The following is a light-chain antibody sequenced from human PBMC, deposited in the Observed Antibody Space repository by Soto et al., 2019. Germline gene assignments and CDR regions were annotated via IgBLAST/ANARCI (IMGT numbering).Light chain of an antibody. CDR1: ISNIGNNY. CDR2: DND. Sequence: QSVLTQPPSVSAAPGQTVTISCSGGISNIGNNYVSWYQQVPGTAPKLLNKDNDKRPSEIPDRFSGSKSGTSATLDITGLQTGDEANYYCGTWDSSLSAVVFGGGTKLTVL. CDR3: GTWDSSLSAVV. V-gene: IGLV1-51*01. J-gene: IGLJ2*01.